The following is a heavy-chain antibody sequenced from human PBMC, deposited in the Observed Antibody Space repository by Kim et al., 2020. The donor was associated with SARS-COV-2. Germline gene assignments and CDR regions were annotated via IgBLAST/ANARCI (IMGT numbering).Heavy chain of an antibody. V-gene: IGHV3-30-3*01. Sequence: GGSLRLSCAASGFTFSSYAMHWVRQAPGKGLEWVAVISYDGSNKYYADSVKGRFTISRDNSKNTLYLQMNSLRAEDTAVYYCAREGSEQQLVRGWFDPWGQGTLVTVSS. CDR1: GFTFSSYA. CDR2: ISYDGSNK. CDR3: AREGSEQQLVRGWFDP. J-gene: IGHJ5*02. D-gene: IGHD6-13*01.